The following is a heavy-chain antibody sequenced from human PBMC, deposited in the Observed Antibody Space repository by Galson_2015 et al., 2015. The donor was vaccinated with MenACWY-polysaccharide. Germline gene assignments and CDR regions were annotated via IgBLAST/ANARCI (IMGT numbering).Heavy chain of an antibody. J-gene: IGHJ4*02. CDR1: GFTFSNYA. V-gene: IGHV3-23*01. CDR2: IGGSGSNT. D-gene: IGHD5-18*01. Sequence: SLRLSCAASGFTFSNYAMSWVRQAPGKGLEWVSTIGGSGSNTHYADSVKGRFTISRDNSKNTLSLQMNSLRAGDTAVYYCARVRYSPGKSQLAYGGQGPRVPVPS. CDR3: ARVRYSPGKSQLAY.